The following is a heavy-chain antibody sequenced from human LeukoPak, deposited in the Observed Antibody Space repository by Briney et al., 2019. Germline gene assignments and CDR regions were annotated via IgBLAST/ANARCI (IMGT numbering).Heavy chain of an antibody. CDR3: AGEGGGSNYA. D-gene: IGHD1-26*01. CDR2: IYSGGST. Sequence: PGGSLRLSCAASGFTVSSNYMSWVRQAPGKGLEGVSVIYSGGSTYYADSVKGRFTISRDNAKNSLYLQMNRLRAEDTAVYYCAGEGGGSNYAGGQGTLVTVSS. J-gene: IGHJ4*02. CDR1: GFTVSSNY. V-gene: IGHV3-53*01.